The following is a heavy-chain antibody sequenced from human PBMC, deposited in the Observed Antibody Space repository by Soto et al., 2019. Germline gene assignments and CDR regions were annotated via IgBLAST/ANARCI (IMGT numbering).Heavy chain of an antibody. CDR1: GYSFTSYW. CDR3: ARMGGGDGYNFYYYYYYGMDV. V-gene: IGHV5-51*01. CDR2: IYPGDSDT. Sequence: GESLKISCKGSGYSFTSYWIGWVRQMPGKGLEWMGIIYPGDSDTRYSPSFQGQVTISADKSISTAYLQWSSLKASDTAMYYCARMGGGDGYNFYYYYYYGMDVWGQGTTVTVSS. J-gene: IGHJ6*02. D-gene: IGHD5-12*01.